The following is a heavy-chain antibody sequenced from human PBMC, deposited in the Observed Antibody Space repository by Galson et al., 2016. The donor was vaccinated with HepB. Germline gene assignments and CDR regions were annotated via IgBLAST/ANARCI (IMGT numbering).Heavy chain of an antibody. V-gene: IGHV4-39*01. CDR3: ASKGKEWLVHGYFGY. CDR1: GGSINSSSFY. D-gene: IGHD6-19*01. J-gene: IGHJ4*02. Sequence: SETLSLTCSVSGGSINSSSFYWGWIRQSPGRGLEWIGTFYFGANTYYNPSLKSRVTISVDTSKNQFSLRVTSVTAEDTAIYYCASKGKEWLVHGYFGYWGQGTLATVSS. CDR2: FYFGANT.